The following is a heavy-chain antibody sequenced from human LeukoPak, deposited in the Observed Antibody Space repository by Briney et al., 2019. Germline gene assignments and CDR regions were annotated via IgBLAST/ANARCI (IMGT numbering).Heavy chain of an antibody. J-gene: IGHJ4*02. CDR3: AKEQRIRHCSEGVCMEGYYFDY. CDR1: GFPFNMFA. V-gene: IGHV3-23*01. CDR2: LSRGGGTT. D-gene: IGHD2-8*01. Sequence: PGGSLRLSCTGSGFPFNMFATNWVRQAPGQGLEWVSGLSRGGGTTNYADSVKGRFTISRDTSKNMVFLQMNDLRPEDTAVYYCAKEQRIRHCSEGVCMEGYYFDYWGQGSLVTVSS.